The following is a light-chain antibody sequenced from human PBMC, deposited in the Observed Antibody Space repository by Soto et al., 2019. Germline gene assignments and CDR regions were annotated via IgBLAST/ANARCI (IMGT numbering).Light chain of an antibody. CDR1: QSVSSY. CDR2: DAS. J-gene: IGKJ5*01. Sequence: CRASQSVSSYLAWYQQKPGQAPRLLISDASNRAAGIPARFSASGSGTDMTLACGDVHPEDFLVYYCQQYRRPSTVAQGTRLEIK. CDR3: QQYRRPST. V-gene: IGKV3-11*01.